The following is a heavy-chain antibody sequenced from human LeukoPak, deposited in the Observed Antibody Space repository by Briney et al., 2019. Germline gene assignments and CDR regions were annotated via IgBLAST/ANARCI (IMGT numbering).Heavy chain of an antibody. Sequence: GASLRLSCAASGFTFSNYAMSWVRQAPGKGLEWVSAISGSGGGTYYADSVKGRFTISRDNSKNTLYLQMNSLRAEDTAVYYCANLNYFDWLSIFDYWGQGTLVTVSS. J-gene: IGHJ4*02. CDR2: ISGSGGGT. V-gene: IGHV3-23*01. D-gene: IGHD3-9*01. CDR3: ANLNYFDWLSIFDY. CDR1: GFTFSNYA.